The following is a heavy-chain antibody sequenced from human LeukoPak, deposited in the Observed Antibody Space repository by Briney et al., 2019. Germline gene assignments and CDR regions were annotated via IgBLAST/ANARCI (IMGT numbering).Heavy chain of an antibody. J-gene: IGHJ4*02. CDR1: GGSFSAYY. CDR2: INHSGST. CDR3: ARGHPQKTPGFDY. V-gene: IGHV4-34*01. Sequence: SETLSLTCAVFGGSFSAYYWSWIRQPPGKGLEWIGEINHSGSTNYNPSLKSRVTISVDTSKNQFSLKVSSVIAADTAVYYCARGHPQKTPGFDYWGQGTLVTVSS.